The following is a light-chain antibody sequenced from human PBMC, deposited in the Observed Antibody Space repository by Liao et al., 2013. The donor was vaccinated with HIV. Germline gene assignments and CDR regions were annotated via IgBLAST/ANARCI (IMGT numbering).Light chain of an antibody. CDR1: VLSRKY. CDR2: KDT. CDR3: QAWDSSTGV. V-gene: IGLV3-27*01. J-gene: IGLJ3*02. Sequence: SYELTQPSSISVSPGQTATITCSGDVLSRKYARWFQQKPGQAPVLVIYKDTERPLGIPERFSGSSSGTTVTLTIRGAQVEDEADYYCQAWDSSTGVFGGGTKLTVL.